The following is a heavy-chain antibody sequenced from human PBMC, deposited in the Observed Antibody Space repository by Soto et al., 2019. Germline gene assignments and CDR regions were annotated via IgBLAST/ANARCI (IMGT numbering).Heavy chain of an antibody. Sequence: PGRSLRVRWVACGLTFSSYGMCWVRRDPRGGPDLVAVISYDGSNKYYADSVKGRFTISGDNAKNTLYLQMNSLRAEDTAVYYCARSEGITIFGVVIERAYYFDYWGKGNLVTVSS. V-gene: IGHV3-30-3*01. D-gene: IGHD3-3*01. CDR2: ISYDGSNK. J-gene: IGHJ4*02. CDR3: ARSEGITIFGVVIERAYYFDY. CDR1: GLTFSSYG.